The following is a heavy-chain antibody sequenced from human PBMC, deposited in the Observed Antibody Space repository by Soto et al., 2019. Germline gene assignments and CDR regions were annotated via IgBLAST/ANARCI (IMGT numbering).Heavy chain of an antibody. V-gene: IGHV1-18*01. CDR1: GYTFNSYG. CDR3: ARYFWSGQLPFYFDQ. Sequence: QVLLVQSGAEVKKPGASVKVSCKASGYTFNSYGVSWVRQDPGQGLEWMGWISAYNGNTKYSQNLQGRVTMTIDTTTSSAYLEVRSLRSDDTAIYYCARYFWSGQLPFYFDQWGQGTLVTVSS. J-gene: IGHJ4*02. D-gene: IGHD3-3*01. CDR2: ISAYNGNT.